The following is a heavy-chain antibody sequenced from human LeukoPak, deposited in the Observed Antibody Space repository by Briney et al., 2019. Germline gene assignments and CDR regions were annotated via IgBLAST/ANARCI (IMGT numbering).Heavy chain of an antibody. CDR3: AKEFTFGGVPVPNNWFDP. D-gene: IGHD3-16*01. CDR1: GYSISSGYY. V-gene: IGHV4-38-2*02. CDR2: IYHSGNT. Sequence: PSETLSLTCTVSGYSISSGYYWGWIRQPPGKGLEWIGNIYHSGNTYSNPSLKSRVTISVDTSKNQFSLKLSSVTAADTAVYYCAKEFTFGGVPVPNNWFDPWGQGTLVTVSS. J-gene: IGHJ5*02.